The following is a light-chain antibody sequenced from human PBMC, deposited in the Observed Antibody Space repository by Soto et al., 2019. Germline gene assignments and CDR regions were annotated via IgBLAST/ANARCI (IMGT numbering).Light chain of an antibody. V-gene: IGKV1-5*01. CDR2: DAS. CDR1: QSISSW. CDR3: QQYNSYSPRT. J-gene: IGKJ1*01. Sequence: DIQMTQSPSTLSASVGDRVTITCRASQSISSWLAWYQQKPGKAPKLLIYDASSLESGVPSRFSGSGSGTEFTLIISSLQPDDFATYYCQQYNSYSPRTFGQGTKVDIK.